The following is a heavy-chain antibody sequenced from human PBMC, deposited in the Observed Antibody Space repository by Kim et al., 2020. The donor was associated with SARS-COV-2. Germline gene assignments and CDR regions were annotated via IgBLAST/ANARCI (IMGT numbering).Heavy chain of an antibody. CDR2: INHSGST. CDR3: ARGSNGRYYYYYYGMDV. CDR1: GGSFSGYY. V-gene: IGHV4-34*01. J-gene: IGHJ6*02. D-gene: IGHD1-26*01. Sequence: SETLSYTCAVYGGSFSGYYWSWIRQPPGKGLEWIGEINHSGSTNYNPSLKSRVTISVDTSKNQFSLKLSSVTAADTAVYYCARGSNGRYYYYYYGMDVWGQGTTVTVSS.